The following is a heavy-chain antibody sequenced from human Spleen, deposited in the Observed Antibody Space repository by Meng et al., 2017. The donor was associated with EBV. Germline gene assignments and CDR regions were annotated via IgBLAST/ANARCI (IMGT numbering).Heavy chain of an antibody. V-gene: IGHV3-21*01. CDR2: ISISSNYI. Sequence: ELQLVESGGGLVKPGGSLGLSCAVSGFTFSTYSMNWVRQAPGKGLEWVSSISISSNYIYYADSVKGRFTISRDNAKNSLYLQMNSLRAEDMAMYYCARDNTTLVALDYWGQGTLVTVAS. CDR1: GFTFSTYS. CDR3: ARDNTTLVALDY. J-gene: IGHJ4*02. D-gene: IGHD1-1*01.